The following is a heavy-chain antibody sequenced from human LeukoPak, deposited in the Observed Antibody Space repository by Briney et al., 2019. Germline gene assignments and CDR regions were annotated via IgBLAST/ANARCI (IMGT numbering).Heavy chain of an antibody. Sequence: GSLRLSCVASGFSFGNYAMSWVRQPPGKGLQWVSQISGTGGATWYAGFARDRFTISRDNSKKTLYLQMSCLRVEDTAMYYCVKDPRDTYGTNWFVSWGQGTLLIVSS. CDR3: VKDPRDTYGTNWFVS. CDR2: ISGTGGAT. D-gene: IGHD2-21*01. CDR1: GFSFGNYA. J-gene: IGHJ5*01. V-gene: IGHV3-23*01.